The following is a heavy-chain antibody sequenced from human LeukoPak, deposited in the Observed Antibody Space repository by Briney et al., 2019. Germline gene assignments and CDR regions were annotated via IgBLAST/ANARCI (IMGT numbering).Heavy chain of an antibody. CDR3: ASRYYGSGYFYYYYYMDV. J-gene: IGHJ6*03. Sequence: SVKVSCKASGGTFSSYSISWVRQAPGQGLEWMGGIIPIFGTANYAQKFQGRVTITADESTSTAYMELSSLRSEDTAVYYCASRYYGSGYFYYYYYMDVWGKGTTVTVSS. CDR1: GGTFSSYS. CDR2: IIPIFGTA. V-gene: IGHV1-69*13. D-gene: IGHD3-10*01.